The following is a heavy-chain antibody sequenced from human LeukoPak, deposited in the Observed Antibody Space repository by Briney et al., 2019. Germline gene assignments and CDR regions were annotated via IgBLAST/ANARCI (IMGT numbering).Heavy chain of an antibody. CDR2: ISWNSGSI. Sequence: GGSLRLSCAASGFTFDDYAMHWVRQTPGKGLEWVSGISWNSGSIGYADSVKGRFTISRDNAKNSLYLQMNSLRAEDTAVYHCVRGDRRDFWGQGTLVTVSS. J-gene: IGHJ4*02. D-gene: IGHD3-16*01. CDR3: VRGDRRDF. CDR1: GFTFDDYA. V-gene: IGHV3-9*01.